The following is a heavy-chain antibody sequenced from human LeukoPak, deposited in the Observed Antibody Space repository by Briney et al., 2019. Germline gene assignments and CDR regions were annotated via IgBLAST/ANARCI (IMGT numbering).Heavy chain of an antibody. Sequence: SVKVSCKASGGTFSSYAISWVRQAPGQGLEWVGRIIPILGIANYAQKFQGRVTITADKSTSTAYMELSSMRSEDTAVYYCARALKLVVTTNWFDPWGQGTLVTVSS. CDR3: ARALKLVVTTNWFDP. J-gene: IGHJ5*02. CDR2: IIPILGIA. CDR1: GGTFSSYA. V-gene: IGHV1-69*04. D-gene: IGHD5-12*01.